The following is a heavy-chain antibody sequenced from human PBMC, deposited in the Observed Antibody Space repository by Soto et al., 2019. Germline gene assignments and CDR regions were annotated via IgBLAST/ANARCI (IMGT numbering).Heavy chain of an antibody. CDR3: ARSSSSGYYFWFDP. V-gene: IGHV4-59*01. CDR1: GGSISSYY. CDR2: IYYSGST. D-gene: IGHD3-22*01. Sequence: PSETLSLTCTVSGGSISSYYWSWIRQPPGKGLEWIGYIYYSGSTNYNPSLKSRVTISVDTSKNQFSLKLTSVTAAETAVYYCARSSSSGYYFWFDPWGQGTLVTVSS. J-gene: IGHJ5*02.